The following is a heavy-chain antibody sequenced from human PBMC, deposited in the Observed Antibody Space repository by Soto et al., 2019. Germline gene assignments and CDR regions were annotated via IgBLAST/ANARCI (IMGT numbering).Heavy chain of an antibody. J-gene: IGHJ4*02. Sequence: QVQLVQSGAEVKKPGTSVKVSCKASGYTFTSYGISWVRQAPGQGLEWMGWISAYNGNTNYAQKFQGRVTMTTDTSTSTAYMELRSVRSDDTAVYYCARCGAEAYYDFWSGYYIRYWGQGTLVTVSS. CDR3: ARCGAEAYYDFWSGYYIRY. D-gene: IGHD3-3*01. CDR2: ISAYNGNT. V-gene: IGHV1-18*01. CDR1: GYTFTSYG.